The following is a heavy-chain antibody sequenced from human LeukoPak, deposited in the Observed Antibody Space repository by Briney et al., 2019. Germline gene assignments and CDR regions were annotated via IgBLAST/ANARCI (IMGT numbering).Heavy chain of an antibody. CDR2: INPNSGGT. V-gene: IGHV1-2*06. D-gene: IGHD1-7*01. CDR3: ARSKWNYVSYYYYYMDV. CDR1: GYTFTGYY. Sequence: ASVKVSCKASGYTFTGYYMHWVRQAPGQGLEWMGRINPNSGGTNYAQKFQGRVTMTRDTSISTAYMELSRLRSDDTAVYYCARSKWNYVSYYYYYMDVWGKGTTVTVSS. J-gene: IGHJ6*03.